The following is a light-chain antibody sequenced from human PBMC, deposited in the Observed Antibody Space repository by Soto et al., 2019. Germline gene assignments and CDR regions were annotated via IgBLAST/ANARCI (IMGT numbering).Light chain of an antibody. CDR3: QQLSTSPFT. CDR2: ATS. CDR1: QGITNY. V-gene: IGKV1-9*01. J-gene: IGKJ3*01. Sequence: DIQLTQSPSFLSASIGDAVTITCRASQGITNYLAWYQQKPGKAPKLLIYATSTLQSGVPSRFSGSGSGTEFSLTISTLQPEDFATYYCQQLSTSPFTFGPGTKVDFK.